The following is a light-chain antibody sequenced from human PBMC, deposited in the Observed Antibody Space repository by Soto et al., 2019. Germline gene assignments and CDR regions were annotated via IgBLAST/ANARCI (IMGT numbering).Light chain of an antibody. J-gene: IGLJ2*01. CDR2: DVS. CDR1: SSDVGGYNF. Sequence: QSALTQPASVSGSPGQSITISCTGTSSDVGGYNFVSWYQHHPGKAPKLMIFDVSNRPSGVSNRFSGSKSGNTASLTISGLQAEDEADYHCSSYTSSSTVLFGVGTKLTGL. CDR3: SSYTSSSTVL. V-gene: IGLV2-14*03.